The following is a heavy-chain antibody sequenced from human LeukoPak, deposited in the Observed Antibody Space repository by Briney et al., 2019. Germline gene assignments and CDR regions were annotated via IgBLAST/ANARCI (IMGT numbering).Heavy chain of an antibody. Sequence: GGSLRLSCAASGFTVSSNYMSWARQAPGKGLEWVSAISGSGGSTYYADSVKGRFTISRGNSKNTLYLQMNSLRAEDTAVYYCATWIQLWLYDYWGQGTLVTVSS. J-gene: IGHJ4*02. CDR2: ISGSGGST. CDR3: ATWIQLWLYDY. V-gene: IGHV3-23*01. CDR1: GFTVSSNY. D-gene: IGHD5-18*01.